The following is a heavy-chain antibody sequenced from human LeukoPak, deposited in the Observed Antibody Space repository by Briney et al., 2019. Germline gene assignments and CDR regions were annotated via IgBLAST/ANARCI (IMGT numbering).Heavy chain of an antibody. CDR1: GFSFSSYS. J-gene: IGHJ4*02. CDR3: ARSGGYYFDY. V-gene: IGHV3-48*04. D-gene: IGHD3-10*01. CDR2: ISHTGSTM. Sequence: GGSLRLSCAASGFSFSSYSMNWVRQAPGKGLEWVSYISHTGSTMSYADSVKGRFTISRDNARNSLYLQMNSLRAEDTAVYYCARSGGYYFDYWGQGTLVTVSS.